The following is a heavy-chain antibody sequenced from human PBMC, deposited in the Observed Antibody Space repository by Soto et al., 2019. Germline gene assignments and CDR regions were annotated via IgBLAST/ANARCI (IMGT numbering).Heavy chain of an antibody. D-gene: IGHD3-16*02. CDR2: IKQDESDK. CDR3: AAYCYTMTCTHFHGYS. J-gene: IGHJ5*02. Sequence: GGSLRLSCAASGFTFDTYWMSWVRQAPGKGLEWVANIKQDESDKYYVDSVKGRFTISRDNAKNALYLQMNSLRVEDTAVYYCAAYCYTMTCTHFHGYSWGQGTQVTV. CDR1: GFTFDTYW. V-gene: IGHV3-7*03.